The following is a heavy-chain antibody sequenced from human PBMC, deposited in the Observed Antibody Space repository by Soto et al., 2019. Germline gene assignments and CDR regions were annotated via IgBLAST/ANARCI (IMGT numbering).Heavy chain of an antibody. CDR2: FYHSERT. V-gene: IGHV4-4*09. CDR3: ASRADHNWYFDL. Sequence: QVQLQESGPGLVKPSETLSLTCTVSGGSISTYNWNWIRQPPGKGLEWIGYFYHSERTNYNPSLKSRVAISVDTSKHQFSLNLSSVTAADTAVYYCASRADHNWYFDLWGRGTLVTVSS. CDR1: GGSISTYN. J-gene: IGHJ2*01.